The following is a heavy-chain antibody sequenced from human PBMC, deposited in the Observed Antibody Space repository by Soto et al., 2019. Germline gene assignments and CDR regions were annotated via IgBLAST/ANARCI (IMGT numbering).Heavy chain of an antibody. V-gene: IGHV1-24*01. CDR1: GYTLTELS. CDR2: FDPEDGET. CDR3: ATAGISGRYCSSTSCYSHYYYYMDV. Sequence: ASVKVSCKVSGYTLTELSMHWVRQAPGKGLEWMGGFDPEDGETIYAQKFQGRVTMTEDTSTDTAYMELSSLRSEDTAAYYCATAGISGRYCSSTSCYSHYYYYMDVWGKGTTVTVSS. J-gene: IGHJ6*03. D-gene: IGHD2-2*01.